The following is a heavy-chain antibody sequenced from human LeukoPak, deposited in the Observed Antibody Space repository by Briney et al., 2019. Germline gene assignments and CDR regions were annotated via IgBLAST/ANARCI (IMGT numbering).Heavy chain of an antibody. CDR2: IRSKANSYAT. Sequence: GGSLRLSCAASGFTFSGSAMHWVRQASGKGLVWVGRIRSKANSYATAYAASVKGRFTISRDDSKNTLYLQMNSLKTEDTAVYYCTTDQHYYDSSGYNLPQDYWGQGTLVTVSS. J-gene: IGHJ4*02. D-gene: IGHD3-22*01. CDR3: TTDQHYYDSSGYNLPQDY. V-gene: IGHV3-73*01. CDR1: GFTFSGSA.